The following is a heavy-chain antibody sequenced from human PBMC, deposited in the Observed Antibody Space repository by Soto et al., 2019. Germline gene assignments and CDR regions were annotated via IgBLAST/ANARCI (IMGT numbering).Heavy chain of an antibody. CDR1: GYTFTSYA. CDR3: ARERYDFWSGDSGNYGMDV. D-gene: IGHD3-3*01. CDR2: INAGNGNT. J-gene: IGHJ6*02. Sequence: ASVKVSSKASGYTFTSYAMHWVRQAPGQRLEWMGWINAGNGNTKYSQKFQGRVTITRDTSASTAYMELSSLRSEDTAVYYCARERYDFWSGDSGNYGMDVWGQGTRSPSP. V-gene: IGHV1-3*01.